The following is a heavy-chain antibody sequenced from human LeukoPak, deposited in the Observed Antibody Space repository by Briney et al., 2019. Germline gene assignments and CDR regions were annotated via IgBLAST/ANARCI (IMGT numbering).Heavy chain of an antibody. D-gene: IGHD2-15*01. CDR3: AKSGCSGGSCYSGTYFDL. CDR2: ITSSGAAT. CDR1: GFTFSSYA. V-gene: IGHV3-23*01. Sequence: QPGGSLRLSCAASGFTFSSYAMSWVRQAPGKGLEWVSSITSSGAATYYADSVKGRFTISRDNSDNTLYLQMNSLRAEDTAVYYCAKSGCSGGSCYSGTYFDLWGRGTLVTVSS. J-gene: IGHJ2*01.